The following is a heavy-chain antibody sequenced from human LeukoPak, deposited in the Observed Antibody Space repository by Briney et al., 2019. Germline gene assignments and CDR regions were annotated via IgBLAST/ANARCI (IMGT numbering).Heavy chain of an antibody. CDR2: ISSNGGST. Sequence: GGSLRLSCAASGFTFSSYAMHWVRQAPGKGLEYVSAISSNGGSTYYADSVKGRFTISRDSSKNTPYLQMSSLRAEDTAVYYCVLDGYNYLVYYYYYGMDVWGQGTTVTVSS. D-gene: IGHD5-24*01. CDR1: GFTFSSYA. V-gene: IGHV3-64D*06. CDR3: VLDGYNYLVYYYYYGMDV. J-gene: IGHJ6*02.